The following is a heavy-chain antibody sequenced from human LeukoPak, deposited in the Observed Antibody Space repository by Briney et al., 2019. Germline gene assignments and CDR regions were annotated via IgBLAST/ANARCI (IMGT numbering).Heavy chain of an antibody. J-gene: IGHJ5*02. CDR1: GDSVSSNSVT. CDR3: ARRLTQYDCFDP. CDR2: TYYRSTWYN. V-gene: IGHV6-1*01. Sequence: SQTLSLTCAISGDSVSSNSVTWNWIRQSPSRGLEWLGRTYYRSTWYNDYAVSVRGRITVNPDTSKNQFSLHLNSVTPEDTAVYYCARRLTQYDCFDPWGQGILVT. D-gene: IGHD2-2*01.